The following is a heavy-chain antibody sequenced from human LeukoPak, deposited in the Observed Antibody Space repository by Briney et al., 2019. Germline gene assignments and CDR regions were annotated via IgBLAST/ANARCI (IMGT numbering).Heavy chain of an antibody. V-gene: IGHV1-8*01. J-gene: IGHJ5*02. Sequence: ASVTVSCTASGYTFTSYDINWVRQATGQGLEWMGWMNPNSGNTGYAQKFQGRVTMTTDTSTSTAYMELRSLRSDDTAVYYCARYCGGWFDPWGQGTLVTVSS. CDR1: GYTFTSYD. CDR2: MNPNSGNT. CDR3: ARYCGGWFDP. D-gene: IGHD2-21*01.